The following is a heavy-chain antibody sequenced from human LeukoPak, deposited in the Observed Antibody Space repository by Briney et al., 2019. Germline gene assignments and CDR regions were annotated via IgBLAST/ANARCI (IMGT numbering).Heavy chain of an antibody. Sequence: PGGSLRLSWAASGFTFSSYGTHWVRQAPGKGLEWVAVIWYDGSNKYYADSVKGRFTISRDNSKNTLYLQMNSLRAEDTAVYYCAKGPSDVATIPGDYFDYWGQGTLVTVSS. CDR1: GFTFSSYG. V-gene: IGHV3-33*06. CDR3: AKGPSDVATIPGDYFDY. CDR2: IWYDGSNK. D-gene: IGHD2-15*01. J-gene: IGHJ4*02.